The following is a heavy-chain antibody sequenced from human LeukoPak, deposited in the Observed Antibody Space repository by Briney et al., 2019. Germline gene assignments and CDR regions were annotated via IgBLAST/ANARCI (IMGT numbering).Heavy chain of an antibody. CDR2: ISGSGGST. V-gene: IGHV3-23*01. CDR1: GFTFSSYE. J-gene: IGHJ4*02. D-gene: IGHD3-22*01. Sequence: GGSLRLSCAASGFTFSSYEMNWVRQAPGKGLEWVSAISGSGGSTYYADSVKGRFTISRDNSKNTLYLQMNSLRAEDTAVYYCAKDPIYYYDSSGYYPPDAYFDYWGQGTLVTVSS. CDR3: AKDPIYYYDSSGYYPPDAYFDY.